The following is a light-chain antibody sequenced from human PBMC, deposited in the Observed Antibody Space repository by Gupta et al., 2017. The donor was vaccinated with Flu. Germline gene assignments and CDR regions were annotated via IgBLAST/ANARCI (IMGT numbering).Light chain of an antibody. V-gene: IGKV1-12*01. Sequence: NPMTPSPFFLYASVGDRVSITCRASQDVSSWLAWYQQKPGKAPKLLIQGASTLQSGVPARFSGSGSGTDFTLTISSLQAEDFATYYCQQTNSFPLTFGGGTKVEIK. CDR3: QQTNSFPLT. CDR2: GAS. CDR1: QDVSSW. J-gene: IGKJ4*01.